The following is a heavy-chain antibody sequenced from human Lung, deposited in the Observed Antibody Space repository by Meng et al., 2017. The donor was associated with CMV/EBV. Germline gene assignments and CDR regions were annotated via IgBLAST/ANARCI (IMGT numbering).Heavy chain of an antibody. CDR3: ARDDNWGTDY. Sequence: ASVXVSCKASGYTFTGHYMHWVRQAPGQGLEWMGWIHPNTGATNYAQNFQGRVTLTRDTSIRTVYMELSSLRSDDTAMYYCARDDNWGTDYWGQGTPVTVSS. J-gene: IGHJ4*02. CDR2: IHPNTGAT. CDR1: GYTFTGHY. D-gene: IGHD7-27*01. V-gene: IGHV1-2*02.